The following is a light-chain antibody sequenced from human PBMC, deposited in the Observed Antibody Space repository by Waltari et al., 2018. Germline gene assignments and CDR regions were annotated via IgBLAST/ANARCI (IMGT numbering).Light chain of an antibody. Sequence: QSALTQPASVSGSPGQSITISCTGTRSDVGGYDYVPWYQQHPGKAPKLILYDVSNRPLEVSHRFSGSKSGNTASLTISGLQADDEAEYYCGSYTSSTTLAFGTGTKVTVL. CDR3: GSYTSSTTLA. J-gene: IGLJ1*01. CDR1: RSDVGGYDY. V-gene: IGLV2-14*03. CDR2: DVS.